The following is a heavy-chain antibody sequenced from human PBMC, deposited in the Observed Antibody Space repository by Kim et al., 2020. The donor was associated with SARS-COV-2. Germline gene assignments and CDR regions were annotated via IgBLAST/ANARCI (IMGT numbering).Heavy chain of an antibody. CDR3: ARDLLGAVAGTCDY. J-gene: IGHJ4*02. V-gene: IGHV3-7*01. CDR1: GFTFSSYG. CDR2: VKQDGSEK. D-gene: IGHD6-19*01. Sequence: GGSLRLSCAASGFTFSSYGMSWVRQAPGKGLEWVSNVKQDGSEKYYVDSVKGRFTISRDNTKNSLYLQMSSLRAEDTAVYYCARDLLGAVAGTCDYWGQGTLVTVSS.